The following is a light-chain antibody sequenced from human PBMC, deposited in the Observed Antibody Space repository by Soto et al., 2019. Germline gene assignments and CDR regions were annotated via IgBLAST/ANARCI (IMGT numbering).Light chain of an antibody. CDR2: EVS. J-gene: IGLJ2*01. CDR1: SSDVGGYNY. CDR3: SSYTSSSTAHVV. V-gene: IGLV2-14*01. Sequence: QSALTQPASVSGSPGQSITISCTGTSSDVGGYNYVSWYQQHPGKAPKLMIYEVSNRPSGVSNRFSGSKSGNTASLTISGLLAEDEADYYCSSYTSSSTAHVVFGGGTKLTVL.